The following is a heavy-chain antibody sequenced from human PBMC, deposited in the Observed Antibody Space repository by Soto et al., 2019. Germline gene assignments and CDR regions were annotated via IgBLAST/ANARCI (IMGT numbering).Heavy chain of an antibody. CDR3: ARHEKGAFGY. CDR1: GGSISGYD. Sequence: SETLSLTCTVSGGSISGYDWSWIRQSPGKGLEWVGYIYSTGSTKYNPSLKSRVTISVDTSKNQFSLKLRSVTAADTAVYYCARHEKGAFGYWGQGTLVTVSS. V-gene: IGHV4-59*08. CDR2: IYSTGST. J-gene: IGHJ4*02.